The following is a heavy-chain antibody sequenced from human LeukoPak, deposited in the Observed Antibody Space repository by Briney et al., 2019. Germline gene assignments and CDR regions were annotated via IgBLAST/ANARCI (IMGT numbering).Heavy chain of an antibody. CDR1: GFTFSSYW. CDR2: INHNGNVN. CDR3: AKDIYGGNSFAWNFDY. J-gene: IGHJ4*02. D-gene: IGHD4-23*01. Sequence: GGSLRLSCAASGFTFSSYWMNWARQAPGKGLEWVASINHNGNVNYYVDSVKGRFTISRDNAKNSLYLQMNSLRAEDMALYYCAKDIYGGNSFAWNFDYWGQGTLVTVSS. V-gene: IGHV3-7*03.